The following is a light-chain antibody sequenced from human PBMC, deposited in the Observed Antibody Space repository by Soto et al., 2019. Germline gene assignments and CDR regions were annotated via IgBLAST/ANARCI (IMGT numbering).Light chain of an antibody. CDR1: SSNIGAGYD. CDR3: QSYDSSLSGSV. Sequence: QSVLTQPPSVSGAPGQRVTISCTGSSSNIGAGYDVHWYQQLPGTAPKLLIYGNSNRHSGAPDRFSGSKSGTSASLAITGLQAEDEADYYCQSYDSSLSGSVFGGGTKLTVL. V-gene: IGLV1-40*01. J-gene: IGLJ2*01. CDR2: GNS.